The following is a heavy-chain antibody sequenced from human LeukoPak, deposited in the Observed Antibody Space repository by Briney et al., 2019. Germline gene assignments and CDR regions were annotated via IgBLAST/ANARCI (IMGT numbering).Heavy chain of an antibody. CDR2: IIPIFGIA. CDR3: AREADIVVVPAAIRRGYYFDY. D-gene: IGHD2-2*01. Sequence: SVKDSCKASGGTFSSYAISWVRQAPGQGLEWMGRIIPIFGIANYAQKFQGRVTITADKSTSTAYMELSSLRSEDTAVYYCAREADIVVVPAAIRRGYYFDYWGQGTLVTVSS. CDR1: GGTFSSYA. V-gene: IGHV1-69*04. J-gene: IGHJ4*02.